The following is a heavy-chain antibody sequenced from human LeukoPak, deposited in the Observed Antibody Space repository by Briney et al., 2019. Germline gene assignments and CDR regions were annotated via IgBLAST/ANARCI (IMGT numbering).Heavy chain of an antibody. CDR2: IRSKAYGGTT. V-gene: IGHV3-49*04. CDR1: GFTFGDYA. CDR3: ARDQVYYDFWSAY. Sequence: GGSLRLSCTASGFTFGDYAMSWVRQAPGKGLEWVGFIRSKAYGGTTEYAASVKGRFTISRDDSKSIAYLQMNSLRTEDTAVYYCARDQVYYDFWSAYWGQGTLVTVSS. D-gene: IGHD3-3*01. J-gene: IGHJ4*02.